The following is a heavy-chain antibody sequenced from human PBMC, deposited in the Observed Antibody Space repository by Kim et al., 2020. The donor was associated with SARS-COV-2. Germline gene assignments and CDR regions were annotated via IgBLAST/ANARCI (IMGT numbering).Heavy chain of an antibody. CDR3: ARDVLRYFERAFDI. Sequence: GGSLRLSCAASGFTFSSYSMNWVRQAPGKGLEWVSDISISSSTLYYAYSEKGFFIISRDYAKTSLYLQMSILSDEYTAVYYCARDVLRYFERAFDIW. V-gene: IGHV3-48*02. CDR2: ISISSSTL. D-gene: IGHD3-9*01. J-gene: IGHJ3*02. CDR1: GFTFSSYS.